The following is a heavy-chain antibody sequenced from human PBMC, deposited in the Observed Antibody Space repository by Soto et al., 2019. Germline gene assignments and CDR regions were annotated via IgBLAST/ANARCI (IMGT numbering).Heavy chain of an antibody. CDR1: GYTFTSYG. V-gene: IGHV1-18*01. Sequence: ASVKVSCKASGYTFTSYGISWVRQAPGQGLEWMGWISAYNGNTNYAQKLQGRVTMTTDTSTSTAYMELRSLRSDDTAVYYCARDRRFLEWSSRANAFEIWAQGTMVIGSS. CDR3: ARDRRFLEWSSRANAFEI. CDR2: ISAYNGNT. D-gene: IGHD3-3*01. J-gene: IGHJ3*02.